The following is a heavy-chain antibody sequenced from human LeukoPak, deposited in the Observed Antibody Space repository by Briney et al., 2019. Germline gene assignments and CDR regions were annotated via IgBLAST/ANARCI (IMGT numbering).Heavy chain of an antibody. D-gene: IGHD5-18*01. CDR3: ARDKGPYGYSYGLDY. CDR1: GFTFSSYW. V-gene: IGHV3-7*01. Sequence: PGGSLRLSCAASGFTFSSYWMSWVRQAPGKGLEWVANIKQDGSEKYYVDSVKGRFTISRDNAKNSLYLQMNSLRAEDTAVYYCARDKGPYGYSYGLDYWGQGTLVTVSS. J-gene: IGHJ4*02. CDR2: IKQDGSEK.